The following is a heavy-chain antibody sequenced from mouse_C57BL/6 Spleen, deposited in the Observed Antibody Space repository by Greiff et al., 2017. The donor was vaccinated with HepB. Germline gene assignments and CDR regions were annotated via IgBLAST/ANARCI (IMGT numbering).Heavy chain of an antibody. V-gene: IGHV1-80*01. J-gene: IGHJ2*01. Sequence: QVQLQQSGAELVKPGASVKISCKASGYAFSSYWMNWVKQRPGKGLEWIGQIYPGDGDTNYNGKFKGKATLTADKSSSTAYMQLSSLTSEDSAVYFCARSGITTVVAGDYFDYWGQGTTLTVSS. CDR1: GYAFSSYW. CDR2: IYPGDGDT. CDR3: ARSGITTVVAGDYFDY. D-gene: IGHD1-1*01.